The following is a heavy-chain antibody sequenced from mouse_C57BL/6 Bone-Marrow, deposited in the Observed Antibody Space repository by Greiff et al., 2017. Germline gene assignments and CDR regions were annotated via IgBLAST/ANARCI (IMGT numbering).Heavy chain of an antibody. V-gene: IGHV5-4*01. J-gene: IGHJ4*01. CDR1: GFTFSSYA. D-gene: IGHD1-1*02. Sequence: DVMLVESGGGLVKPGGSLKLSCAASGFTFSSYAMSWVRQTPEKRLEWVATISDGGSYTYYPDNVKGRFTISRDNAKNNLYLQMSHLKSEDTAMYYCAREDYGYDAMDYWGQGTSVTVSS. CDR3: AREDYGYDAMDY. CDR2: ISDGGSYT.